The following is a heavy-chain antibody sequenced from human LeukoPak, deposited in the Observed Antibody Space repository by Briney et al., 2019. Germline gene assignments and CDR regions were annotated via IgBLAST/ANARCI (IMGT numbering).Heavy chain of an antibody. J-gene: IGHJ3*02. CDR1: GFTFSSYG. CDR2: IWYDGSNK. CDR3: ARAGTNYDILTGYPNDAFDI. Sequence: PGGSLRLSCAASGFTFSSYGMHWVRQAPGKGLEWVAVIWYDGSNKYYADSVKGRFTISRDNSKNTLYLQMNSLRAEDAAVYYCARAGTNYDILTGYPNDAFDIWGQGTMVTVSS. D-gene: IGHD3-9*01. V-gene: IGHV3-33*01.